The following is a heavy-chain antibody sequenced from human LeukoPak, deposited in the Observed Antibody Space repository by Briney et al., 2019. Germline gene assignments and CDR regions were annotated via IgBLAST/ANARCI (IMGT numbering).Heavy chain of an antibody. J-gene: IGHJ4*02. CDR2: IYYSGST. CDR1: GGSISSGDYY. CDR3: ARDRERGTTGTTLDY. Sequence: TLSLTCTVSGGSISSGDYYWSWIRQPPGKGLEWIGYIYYSGSTYYNPSLKSRVTISVDTSKNQFSLKLSSVTAADTAVYYCARDRERGTTGTTLDYWGQGTLVTVSS. D-gene: IGHD1-1*01. V-gene: IGHV4-30-4*01.